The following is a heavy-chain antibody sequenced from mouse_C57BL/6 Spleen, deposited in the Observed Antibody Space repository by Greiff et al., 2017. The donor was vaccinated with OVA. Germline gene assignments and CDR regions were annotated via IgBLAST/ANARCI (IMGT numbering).Heavy chain of an antibody. CDR3: ARTLYDYGGNYFDY. V-gene: IGHV1-81*01. J-gene: IGHJ2*01. Sequence: VQLQQSGAELARPGASVKLSCKASGYTFTSYGISWVKQRTGQGLEWIGEIYPRSGNTYYNEKFKGKATLTADKSSSTAYMELRSLTSEDSAVYFCARTLYDYGGNYFDYWGQGTTLTVSS. CDR2: IYPRSGNT. CDR1: GYTFTSYG. D-gene: IGHD2-4*01.